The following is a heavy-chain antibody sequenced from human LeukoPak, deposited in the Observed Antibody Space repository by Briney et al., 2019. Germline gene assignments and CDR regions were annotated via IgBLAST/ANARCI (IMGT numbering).Heavy chain of an antibody. D-gene: IGHD6-19*01. CDR3: AKGVVGSYSSGWYDD. CDR2: ISWNSGSI. CDR1: GFTFVDYA. V-gene: IGHV3-9*01. Sequence: GGSLRLSCAASGFTFVDYAMHWVRQAPGKGLEWVSGISWNSGSIGYADSVKGRFTISRDNAKNSLYLQMNSLRAEDTALYYCAKGVVGSYSSGWYDDWGQGTLVTVSS. J-gene: IGHJ5*02.